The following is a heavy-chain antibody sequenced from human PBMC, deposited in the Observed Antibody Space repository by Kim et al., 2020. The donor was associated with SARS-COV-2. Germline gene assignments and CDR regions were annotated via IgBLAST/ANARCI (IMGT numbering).Heavy chain of an antibody. CDR3: ARGRYGDYADY. V-gene: IGHV4-34*01. D-gene: IGHD4-17*01. CDR2: T. J-gene: IGHJ4*02. Sequence: TNTNPSLKSRVTISVTTSKNQFSLKLSSVTAADTAVYYCARGRYGDYADYWGQGTLVTVSS.